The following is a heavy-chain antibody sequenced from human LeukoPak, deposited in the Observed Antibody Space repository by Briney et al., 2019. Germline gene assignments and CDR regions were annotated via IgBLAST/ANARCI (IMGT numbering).Heavy chain of an antibody. V-gene: IGHV1-69*06. Sequence: VASVKVSCKASGGTFSSYAISWVRQAPGQGLEWMGGIIPIFGTANYAQKFQGRVTITADKSTSTAYMELSSLRSEDTAVYYCARDDRGGYSSSWTLDYWGQGTLVTVSS. CDR3: ARDDRGGYSSSWTLDY. CDR1: GGTFSSYA. D-gene: IGHD6-13*01. CDR2: IIPIFGTA. J-gene: IGHJ4*02.